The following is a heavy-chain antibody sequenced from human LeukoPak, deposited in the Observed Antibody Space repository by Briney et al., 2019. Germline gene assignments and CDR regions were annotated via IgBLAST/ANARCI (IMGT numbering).Heavy chain of an antibody. CDR1: GFTVSSNY. D-gene: IGHD4-17*01. Sequence: PGGSLRLSCAASGFTVSSNYMSWVRQAPGKGLEWVSGIHGSGETTYYADSVKGRFTISRDNSREMLYLQMNSLRVEDTAVYYCAKDPNGDYVGAFDSWGQGTMVTVSS. CDR2: IHGSGETT. V-gene: IGHV3-23*01. J-gene: IGHJ3*02. CDR3: AKDPNGDYVGAFDS.